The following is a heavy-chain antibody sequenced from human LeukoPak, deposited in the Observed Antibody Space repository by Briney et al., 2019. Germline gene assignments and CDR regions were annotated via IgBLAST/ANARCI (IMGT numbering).Heavy chain of an antibody. CDR1: GLTFSSSW. J-gene: IGHJ4*02. CDR2: IKEDGSEK. CDR3: ATDVGAD. V-gene: IGHV3-7*01. Sequence: GGSLRLSCAASGLTFSSSWMTWVRQTPGKGLEWVANIKEDGSEKYYVESVKGRFTISRDNAKNSLYLQMNSLRAEDTALYYCATDVGADWGQGTLVTVSS.